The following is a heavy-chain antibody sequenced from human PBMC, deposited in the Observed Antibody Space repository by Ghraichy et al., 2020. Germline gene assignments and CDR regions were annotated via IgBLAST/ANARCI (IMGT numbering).Heavy chain of an antibody. CDR3: ARLISDLDFWSGNMD. J-gene: IGHJ4*02. V-gene: IGHV1-69*13. CDR2: IVPIFGPP. D-gene: IGHD3-3*01. CDR1: GGKFNTYA. Sequence: SVKVSCKASGGKFNTYAINWVRQAPGHGLEWMGGIVPIFGPPKYAQKFQGRVTITADASTTTAYMELSSLKSEDTAVYYCARLISDLDFWSGNMDWGQGTLVTVSA.